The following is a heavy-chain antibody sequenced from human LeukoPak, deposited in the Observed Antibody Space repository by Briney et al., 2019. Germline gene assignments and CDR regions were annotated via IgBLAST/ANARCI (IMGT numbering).Heavy chain of an antibody. CDR1: GGSISSYY. V-gene: IGHV4-4*07. J-gene: IGHJ2*01. Sequence: PSETLSLTCTVSGGSISSYYWSWIRQPAGKGLEWIGRIYTSGITNYNPSLKSRVTMSVDTSKNQFSLKLTSVTAADTAVYYCARDRDLNWYFDLWGRGTLVTVSS. D-gene: IGHD3-10*01. CDR3: ARDRDLNWYFDL. CDR2: IYTSGIT.